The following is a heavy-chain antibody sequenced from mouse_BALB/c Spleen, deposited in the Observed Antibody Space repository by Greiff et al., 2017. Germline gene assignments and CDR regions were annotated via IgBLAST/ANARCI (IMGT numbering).Heavy chain of an antibody. D-gene: IGHD1-1*01. J-gene: IGHJ3*01. CDR2: IDPENGNT. Sequence: VQLKQSGAELVRPGALVKLSCKASGFNIKDYYMHWVKQRPEQGLEWIGWIDPENGNTIYDPKFQGKASITADTSSNTAYLQLSSLTSEDTAVYYCARKYYGSIAYWGQGTLVTVSA. CDR3: ARKYYGSIAY. CDR1: GFNIKDYY. V-gene: IGHV14-1*02.